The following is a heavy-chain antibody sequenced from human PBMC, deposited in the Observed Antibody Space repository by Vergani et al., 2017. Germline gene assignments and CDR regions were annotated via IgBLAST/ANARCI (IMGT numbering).Heavy chain of an antibody. CDR3: AKDRPRDWETPLFLFDY. Sequence: EVQLLESGGGLVQPGGSLRLSCAASGFTFSSYAMSWVRQAPGKGLEWVSAISGSGGSTYYTDSVKGRFIISRDISKNTLYLQRSSLRADDTAVYYCAKDRPRDWETPLFLFDYWGQGTLVAVSS. CDR2: ISGSGGST. CDR1: GFTFSSYA. V-gene: IGHV3-23*01. J-gene: IGHJ4*02. D-gene: IGHD1-26*01.